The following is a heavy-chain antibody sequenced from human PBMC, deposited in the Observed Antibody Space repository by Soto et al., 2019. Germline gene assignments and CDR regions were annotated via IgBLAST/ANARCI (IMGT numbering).Heavy chain of an antibody. D-gene: IGHD5-12*01. CDR1: GYTFTSYG. Sequence: QVQLVQSGPEVKKPGASVKVSCKASGYTFTSYGISWVRQAPGQGLEWMGWISTYNGNPNYAQKLQGRVTMTTDTATSTAYMELRSLRSDDTAVFYCARAPLYSASLKSAFDIWGQGTVVTVSS. J-gene: IGHJ3*02. CDR3: ARAPLYSASLKSAFDI. V-gene: IGHV1-18*01. CDR2: ISTYNGNP.